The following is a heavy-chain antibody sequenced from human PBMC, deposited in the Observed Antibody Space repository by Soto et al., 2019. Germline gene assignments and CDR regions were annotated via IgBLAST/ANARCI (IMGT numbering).Heavy chain of an antibody. CDR2: IWYDGSNK. J-gene: IGHJ6*02. D-gene: IGHD6-13*01. CDR1: GFTFSSYG. V-gene: IGHV3-33*01. Sequence: GGSLRLSCAASGFTFSSYGMHWVRQAPGKGLEWVAVIWYDGSNKYYADSVKGRFTISRDNSKNTLYLQMNSPRAEDTAVYYCARDDQQLGMDAWGQGTTVTVSS. CDR3: ARDDQQLGMDA.